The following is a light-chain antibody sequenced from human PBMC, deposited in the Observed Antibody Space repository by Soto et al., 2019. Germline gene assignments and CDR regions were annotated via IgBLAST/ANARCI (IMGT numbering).Light chain of an antibody. V-gene: IGKV3-15*01. CDR3: QQYNNWPPT. CDR1: QSVSSN. CDR2: GAS. J-gene: IGKJ1*01. Sequence: IVLAQSPGTQSLSPGERATRCCRASQSVSSNLAWYQQKPGQAPRLLIYGASTRATGIPARFSGSGSGTEFTLTISSLQSEDFAVYYCQQYNNWPPTFGQGTKVDIK.